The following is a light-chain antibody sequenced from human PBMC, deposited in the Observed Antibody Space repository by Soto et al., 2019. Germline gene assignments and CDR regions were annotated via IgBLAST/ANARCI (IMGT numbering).Light chain of an antibody. V-gene: IGKV3-15*01. CDR2: GAS. CDR3: QQYNNWPPKVT. Sequence: EILLTQSPGTLSLSPGERVTLSCRASQSVSSNLAWYQQKAGQAPRLLIYGASTRATGIPARFSGSGSGTEFTLTISSLQSEDFAVYYCQQYNNWPPKVTFGQGTRLEIK. CDR1: QSVSSN. J-gene: IGKJ5*01.